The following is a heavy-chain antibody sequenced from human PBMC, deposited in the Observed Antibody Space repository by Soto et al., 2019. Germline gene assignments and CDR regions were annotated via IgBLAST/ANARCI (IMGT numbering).Heavy chain of an antibody. CDR3: ARVNTTLVDHFDC. D-gene: IGHD5-18*01. CDR2: MHRGGST. V-gene: IGHV3-53*01. CDR1: GFSVSGSS. J-gene: IGHJ4*02. Sequence: GGSLRLSCVVSGFSVSGSSIFWVRQATGKGLAWVSLMHRGGSTDNADSVKGRFTTSRDKSKDTLYLHMNGLRVEDTAVYYCARVNTTLVDHFDCWGQGTMVTVYS.